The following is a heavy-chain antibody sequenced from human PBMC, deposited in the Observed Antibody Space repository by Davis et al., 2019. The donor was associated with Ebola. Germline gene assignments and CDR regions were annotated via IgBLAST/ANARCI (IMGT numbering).Heavy chain of an antibody. CDR1: GYTFTSYY. Sequence: ASVKVSCKASGYTFTSYYMHWVRQAPGQGLEWMGIIHPIGGSTNYAQKFQGRVTMTRDTSTSTVYMELSSLRSEDTAVYYCARGGITIFGVVTTGSRWFDPWGQGTLVTVSS. CDR2: IHPIGGST. D-gene: IGHD3-3*01. V-gene: IGHV1-46*01. J-gene: IGHJ5*02. CDR3: ARGGITIFGVVTTGSRWFDP.